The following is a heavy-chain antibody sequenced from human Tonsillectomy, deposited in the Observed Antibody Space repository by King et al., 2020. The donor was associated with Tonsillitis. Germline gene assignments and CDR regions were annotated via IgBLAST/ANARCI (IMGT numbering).Heavy chain of an antibody. J-gene: IGHJ4*02. D-gene: IGHD3-22*01. CDR3: AKDLYYYDSSGYLDS. CDR2: ISYDGSDK. Sequence: VQLVESGGRVVQPGRSLRLSCAASGFTFSSYGMHWVRQAPGKGLEWVAVISYDGSDKYYADSVKGRFTISRDNSKNTLYLQMNSLRAEDTAVYYCAKDLYYYDSSGYLDSWGQGTLVTVSS. V-gene: IGHV3-30*18. CDR1: GFTFSSYG.